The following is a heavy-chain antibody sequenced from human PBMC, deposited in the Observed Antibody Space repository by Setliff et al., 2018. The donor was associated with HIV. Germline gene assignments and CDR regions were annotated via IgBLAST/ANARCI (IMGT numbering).Heavy chain of an antibody. CDR1: GGSFTSFA. J-gene: IGHJ4*02. CDR3: AKDGGHWDLDY. Sequence: GASVKVSCKASGGSFTSFAISWVRQAPGQGLEWMGGSIPIYGTPNYAQKFQGRITISTDASTSTAYMELNSLRSEDTAVYYCAKDGGHWDLDYWGQGTLVTVSS. D-gene: IGHD1-26*01. V-gene: IGHV1-69*05. CDR2: SIPIYGTP.